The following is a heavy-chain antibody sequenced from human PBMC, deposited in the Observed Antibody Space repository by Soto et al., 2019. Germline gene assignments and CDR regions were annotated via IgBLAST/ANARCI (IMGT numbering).Heavy chain of an antibody. Sequence: GASVKVSCKASGYTFTTYAMHWVRQAPGQWLEWMGWIIAGNGNTKYSQKFQGRVTITRDTSANTAYMELSSLTSEDTAVYYCARGMTGNSLYYYMDVWGKGTTVTVSS. D-gene: IGHD2-15*01. J-gene: IGHJ6*03. CDR3: ARGMTGNSLYYYMDV. V-gene: IGHV1-3*01. CDR1: GYTFTTYA. CDR2: IIAGNGNT.